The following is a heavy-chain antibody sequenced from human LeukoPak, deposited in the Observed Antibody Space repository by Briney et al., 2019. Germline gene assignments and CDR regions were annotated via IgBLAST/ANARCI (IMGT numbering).Heavy chain of an antibody. CDR1: GGSISSYY. Sequence: SETLSLTCTVSGGSISSYYWSWIWQPPGKGLEWIGYIYYSGSTNYNPSLKSRVTISVDTSKNQFSLKLSSVTAADTAVYYCARDGNWNYGMDVWGQGTTVTVSS. CDR3: ARDGNWNYGMDV. CDR2: IYYSGST. D-gene: IGHD1-1*01. J-gene: IGHJ6*02. V-gene: IGHV4-59*01.